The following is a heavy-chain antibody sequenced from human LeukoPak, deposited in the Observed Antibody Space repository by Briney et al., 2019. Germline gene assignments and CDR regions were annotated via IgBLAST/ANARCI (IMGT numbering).Heavy chain of an antibody. Sequence: PGGSLRLSCAASGLTFSRYAMSWVRQAPGKGLEWVSGVSTSGGSTYYADSVKGRFTISRDNSKNTLHLQMNSLRAEDTAIYYCAKQAYDSPRTDFDYWGQGTLVIVSS. V-gene: IGHV3-23*01. D-gene: IGHD3-22*01. CDR1: GLTFSRYA. J-gene: IGHJ4*02. CDR2: VSTSGGST. CDR3: AKQAYDSPRTDFDY.